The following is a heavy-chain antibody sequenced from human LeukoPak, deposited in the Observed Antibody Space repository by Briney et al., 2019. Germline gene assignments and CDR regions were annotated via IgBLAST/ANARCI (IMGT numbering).Heavy chain of an antibody. CDR2: IKQDGSKK. Sequence: GGSLRLSCVASGFPFSSYWMTWVRQAPGKGLEWVANIKQDGSKKSYVDSVKGRFTISRDNAKNSLYLQMNSLRAEDTAIYYCTRVGYIDEGIDYWGQGTLVTVSS. CDR3: TRVGYIDEGIDY. D-gene: IGHD5-24*01. J-gene: IGHJ4*02. V-gene: IGHV3-7*04. CDR1: GFPFSSYW.